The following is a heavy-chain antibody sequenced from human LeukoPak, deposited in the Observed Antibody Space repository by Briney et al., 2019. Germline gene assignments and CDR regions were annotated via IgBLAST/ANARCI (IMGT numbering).Heavy chain of an antibody. CDR1: GFTFSSYG. Sequence: PGGSLRLSCAASGFTFSSYGMHWVRQAPGKGLEWVAVIWYDGSNKYYAASVKGRFTISRDNSKNTLYLQMNSLRAEDTAVYYCARGGVNDYGDYFDYWGQGTLVTVSS. D-gene: IGHD4-17*01. CDR2: IWYDGSNK. J-gene: IGHJ4*02. CDR3: ARGGVNDYGDYFDY. V-gene: IGHV3-33*01.